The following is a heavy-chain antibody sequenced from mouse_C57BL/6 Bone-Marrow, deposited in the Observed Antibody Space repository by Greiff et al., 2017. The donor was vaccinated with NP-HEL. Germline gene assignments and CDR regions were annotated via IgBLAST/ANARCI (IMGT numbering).Heavy chain of an antibody. D-gene: IGHD3-2*02. J-gene: IGHJ3*01. CDR3: SQTAQSWFAY. CDR2: INPNNGGT. V-gene: IGHV1-26*01. CDR1: GYTFTDYY. Sequence: VQLQQSGPELVKPGASVKISCKASGYTFTDYYMNWVKQSHGKSLEWIGDINPNNGGTSYNQKFKGKATLTVDKSSSTAYMELRSLTSEDSAVYYCSQTAQSWFAYWGQGTLVTVSA.